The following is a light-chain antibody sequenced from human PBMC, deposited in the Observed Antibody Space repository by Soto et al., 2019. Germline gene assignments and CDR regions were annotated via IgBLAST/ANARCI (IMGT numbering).Light chain of an antibody. CDR3: CSHAGSNYYV. Sequence: QSVLTQPASVSGSPGQSITISCTGTSNDVGSYNLVSWYQHHPGKAPKLMIFEGSKRPSGVSNRFSGSKSGNTASLTISGLQAEDEADFYCCSHAGSNYYVFGTGTKVTVL. CDR2: EGS. J-gene: IGLJ1*01. CDR1: SNDVGSYNL. V-gene: IGLV2-23*01.